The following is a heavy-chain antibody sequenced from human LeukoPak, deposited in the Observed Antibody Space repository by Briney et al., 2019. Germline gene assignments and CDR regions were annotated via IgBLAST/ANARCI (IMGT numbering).Heavy chain of an antibody. CDR2: IYSGGST. D-gene: IGHD3-10*01. V-gene: IGHV3-53*01. J-gene: IGHJ5*02. Sequence: PGGSLRLSCAASGFTVSSNYMSWVRQAPGKGLEWVSVIYSGGSTYYADSVKGRFTTSRDNAKNSLYLQMNSLRAEDTAVYYCAVRRITMVRGVIGPDWFDPWGQGTLVTVSS. CDR1: GFTVSSNY. CDR3: AVRRITMVRGVIGPDWFDP.